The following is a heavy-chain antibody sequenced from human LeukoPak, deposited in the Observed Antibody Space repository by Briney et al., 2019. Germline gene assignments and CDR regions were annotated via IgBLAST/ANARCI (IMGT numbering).Heavy chain of an antibody. J-gene: IGHJ4*02. CDR3: ARPWRFCSGDSCYPIDY. CDR2: INPNSGGT. CDR1: GYTFTGYY. D-gene: IGHD2-15*01. Sequence: ASVKVSCKASGYTFTGYYMHWVRQAPGQGLEWMGWINPNSGGTNYAQKFRGRVTMTRDTSISTAYMELSRLRSDDTAVYYCARPWRFCSGDSCYPIDYWGQGTLVTVSS. V-gene: IGHV1-2*02.